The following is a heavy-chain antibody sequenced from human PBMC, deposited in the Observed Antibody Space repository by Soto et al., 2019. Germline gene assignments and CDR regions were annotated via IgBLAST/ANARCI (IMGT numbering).Heavy chain of an antibody. J-gene: IGHJ4*02. V-gene: IGHV3-23*01. CDR1: GFTFSDYA. CDR3: AKITVRQWLLSRYFDY. Sequence: GGSLRLSCAASGFTFSDYAMSWVRQAPGKGLQWVSGISSNGVSTYYADSVKGRFTISRDNSKNTLFLQMNSLRAEDTAVYYCAKITVRQWLLSRYFDYWGQGSPVTVPQ. CDR2: ISSNGVST. D-gene: IGHD3-3*01.